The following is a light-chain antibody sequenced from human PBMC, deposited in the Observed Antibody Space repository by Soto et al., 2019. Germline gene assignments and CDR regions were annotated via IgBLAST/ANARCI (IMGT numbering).Light chain of an antibody. Sequence: LIQPASVSGSPGQSITISCTGTSSDVGGSNYISWYQHHPHRAPKLLIYEVSYRPSGVSNRFSGSKSDNTASLTISGLQAEDEADYYCSSYTSSNTLEVFGIGTKVTVL. V-gene: IGLV2-14*01. CDR2: EVS. J-gene: IGLJ1*01. CDR3: SSYTSSNTLEV. CDR1: SSDVGGSNY.